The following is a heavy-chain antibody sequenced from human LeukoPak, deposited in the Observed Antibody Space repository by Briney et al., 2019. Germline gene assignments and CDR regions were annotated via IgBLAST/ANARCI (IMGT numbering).Heavy chain of an antibody. CDR3: ASSVVAASTYYYYGMDV. J-gene: IGHJ6*02. Sequence: SETLSLTCTASGGSISSYYWSWIRQPPGKGLEWIGYIYYSGSTYYNPSLKSRVTISVDRSKNQFSLKLSSVTAADTAVYYCASSVVAASTYYYYGMDVWGQGTTVTVSS. D-gene: IGHD2-15*01. CDR2: IYYSGST. CDR1: GGSISSYY. V-gene: IGHV4-59*12.